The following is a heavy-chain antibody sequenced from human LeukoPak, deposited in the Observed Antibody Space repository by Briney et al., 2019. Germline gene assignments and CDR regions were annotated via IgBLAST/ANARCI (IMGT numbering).Heavy chain of an antibody. CDR1: GFTFDDYG. J-gene: IGHJ4*02. CDR3: ARDNGGDKRPYFDY. Sequence: GGSLRLSCAASGFTFDDYGVSWVRQAPGKGLEWVSGINWNGGSTGYADSVKGRFTISRDNAKNSLYLQMNSLRAEDTALYHCARDNGGDKRPYFDYWGRGTLVTVSS. CDR2: INWNGGST. D-gene: IGHD4-17*01. V-gene: IGHV3-20*01.